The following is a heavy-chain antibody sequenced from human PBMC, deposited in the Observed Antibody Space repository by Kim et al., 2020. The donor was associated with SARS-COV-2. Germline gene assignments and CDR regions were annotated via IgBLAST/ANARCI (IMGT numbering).Heavy chain of an antibody. CDR3: ARDAGGYSYLGWFDP. CDR1: GYTFTGYY. D-gene: IGHD5-18*01. Sequence: ASVKVSCKASGYTFTGYYMHWVRQAPGQGLEWMGWNNPNSGGTNYAQKFQGRVTMTRDTSISTAYMELSRLRSDDTAVYYCARDAGGYSYLGWFDPWGQGTLVTVSS. V-gene: IGHV1-2*02. J-gene: IGHJ5*02. CDR2: NNPNSGGT.